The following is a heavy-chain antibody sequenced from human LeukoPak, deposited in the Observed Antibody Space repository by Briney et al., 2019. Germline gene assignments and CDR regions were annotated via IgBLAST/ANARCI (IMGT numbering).Heavy chain of an antibody. Sequence: ASVKVSCKASGYTFTSYDINWVRQATGQGLEWMGWMNPNSGNTGYAQKFQGRVTMTRDTSTSTVYMELSSLRSEDTAVYYCARVAHDYDILTGYYYYFDYWGQGTLVTVSS. CDR3: ARVAHDYDILTGYYYYFDY. CDR1: GYTFTSYD. J-gene: IGHJ4*02. V-gene: IGHV1-8*02. CDR2: MNPNSGNT. D-gene: IGHD3-9*01.